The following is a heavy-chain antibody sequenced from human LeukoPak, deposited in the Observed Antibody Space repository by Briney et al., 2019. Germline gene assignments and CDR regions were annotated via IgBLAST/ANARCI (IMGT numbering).Heavy chain of an antibody. CDR1: GGSISSSNW. V-gene: IGHV4-4*02. CDR2: IYHSGST. Sequence: SETLSLTYAVSGGSISSSNWWSWVRQPPGKGLEWIGEIYHSGSTNYNPSLKSRVTISVDKSKNQFSLKLSSVTAADTAVYYCARGNYYGSGSYYTPTYYYYGMDVWGKGTTVTVSS. D-gene: IGHD3-10*01. J-gene: IGHJ6*04. CDR3: ARGNYYGSGSYYTPTYYYYGMDV.